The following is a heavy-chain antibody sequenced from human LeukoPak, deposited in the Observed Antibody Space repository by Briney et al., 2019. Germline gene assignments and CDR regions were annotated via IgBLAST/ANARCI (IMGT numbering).Heavy chain of an antibody. CDR3: ARQPSGTAAFDI. J-gene: IGHJ3*02. D-gene: IGHD1/OR15-1a*01. Sequence: SGTLSLSCAVSGGSINSYYWSWIRQPPGKGLEWIAYIYSSGDSNYNPSFKSRVTISVDTSKNQFSLKLTSVAAADTAIYYRARQPSGTAAFDIWGQGTMVIVSS. CDR2: IYSSGDS. V-gene: IGHV4-59*08. CDR1: GGSINSYY.